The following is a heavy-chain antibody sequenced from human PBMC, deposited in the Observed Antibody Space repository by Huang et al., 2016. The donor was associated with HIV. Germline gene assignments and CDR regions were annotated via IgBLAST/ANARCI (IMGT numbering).Heavy chain of an antibody. D-gene: IGHD3-10*01. CDR1: GYRFRSNW. CDR3: ARLIGSPSFYYGLDV. Sequence: EVQLVQSGAEVKKPGESLKISCKGSGYRFRSNWIGWVRQMPGKGLEWMGIIYPGDSDTRYSPSFQGQVTIAADKSIKTAYRQWSSLKASDTAMYYCARLIGSPSFYYGLDVWGQGTTVTVSS. V-gene: IGHV5-51*01. CDR2: IYPGDSDT. J-gene: IGHJ6*02.